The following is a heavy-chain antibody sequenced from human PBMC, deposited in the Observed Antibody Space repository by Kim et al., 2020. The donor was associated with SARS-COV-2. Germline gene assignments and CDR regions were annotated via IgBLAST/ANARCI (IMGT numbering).Heavy chain of an antibody. CDR3: AKGRGQWLVYYYFDF. J-gene: IGHJ4*02. D-gene: IGHD6-19*01. CDR2: MSYDGGNK. CDR1: GFTFRSYG. Sequence: GGSLRLSCAASGFTFRSYGMHWVHQAPGKGLEWVAVMSYDGGNKYYADSVKGRFTISRDNSKNTLYLQMNSLRADDTAVYYCAKGRGQWLVYYYFDFWGQGTLVTVSS. V-gene: IGHV3-30*18.